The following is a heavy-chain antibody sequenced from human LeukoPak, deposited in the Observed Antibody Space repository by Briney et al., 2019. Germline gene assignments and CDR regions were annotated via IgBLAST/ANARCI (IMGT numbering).Heavy chain of an antibody. Sequence: GGSLRLSCAASGFTFSTYAMNWVRQAPGQGLEWVSGISGSGDNTYYADSVRGRFSISRDKSKSTVYLQMNSLGVEDTAIYYCARGRKLGAPTYFFDYWGQGTLVTVSS. D-gene: IGHD1-26*01. CDR2: ISGSGDNT. CDR1: GFTFSTYA. V-gene: IGHV3-23*01. J-gene: IGHJ4*02. CDR3: ARGRKLGAPTYFFDY.